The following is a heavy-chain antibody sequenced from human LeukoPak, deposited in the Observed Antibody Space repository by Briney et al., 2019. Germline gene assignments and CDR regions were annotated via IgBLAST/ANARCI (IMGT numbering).Heavy chain of an antibody. D-gene: IGHD5-18*01. V-gene: IGHV3-23*01. J-gene: IGHJ4*02. CDR2: ISGSGGST. CDR1: GFTFSTYA. Sequence: PGGSLRLSCAASGFTFSTYAIHWVRQAPGKGLEWVSAISGSGGSTYYADSVKGRFTISRDNSKNTLYLQMNSLRAEDTAVYYCAKTGLRVQLWLTHFDYWGQGTLVTVSS. CDR3: AKTGLRVQLWLTHFDY.